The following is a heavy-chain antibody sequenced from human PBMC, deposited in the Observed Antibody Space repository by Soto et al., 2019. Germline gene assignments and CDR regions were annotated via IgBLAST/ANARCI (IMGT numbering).Heavy chain of an antibody. CDR1: GFTFSSYG. D-gene: IGHD3-9*01. J-gene: IGHJ5*02. CDR3: ARDQGARYFDWLLDRKNWFDP. V-gene: IGHV3-33*01. CDR2: IWYDGSNK. Sequence: SLRLSCAASGFTFSSYGMHWVRQAPGKGLEWVAVIWYDGSNKYYADSVKGRFTISRDNSKNTLYLQMNSLRAEDTAVYYCARDQGARYFDWLLDRKNWFDPWGQGTLVTVSS.